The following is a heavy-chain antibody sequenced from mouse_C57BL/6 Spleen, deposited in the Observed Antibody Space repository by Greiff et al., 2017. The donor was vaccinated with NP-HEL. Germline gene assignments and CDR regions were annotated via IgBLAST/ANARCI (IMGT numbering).Heavy chain of an antibody. D-gene: IGHD4-1*01. CDR3: ARYRTGTLYFEV. V-gene: IGHV7-3*01. Sequence: EVMLVESGGGLVQPGGSLSLSCAASGFTFTDYYMSWVRQPPGKALEWLGFIRIKANGYTTEYSASVKGRFTITRDNSQSILYLQMNALRAEDSATYYCARYRTGTLYFEVWGTGTTVTVSS. CDR1: GFTFTDYY. CDR2: IRIKANGYTT. J-gene: IGHJ1*03.